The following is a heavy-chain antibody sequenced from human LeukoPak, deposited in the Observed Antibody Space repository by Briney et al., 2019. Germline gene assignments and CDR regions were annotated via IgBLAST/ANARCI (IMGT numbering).Heavy chain of an antibody. CDR1: GGSISSYY. V-gene: IGHV4-4*07. J-gene: IGHJ4*02. CDR3: ASLRRAGGWYFDY. CDR2: IYTSGST. Sequence: PSETLSFTCTVSGGSISSYYWSWLRQPAGKGLEWIGRIYTSGSTNYNPSLKSRVTMSVDTSKNQFSLKLSSVTAADTAVYYCASLRRAGGWYFDYWGQGTLVTVSS. D-gene: IGHD6-19*01.